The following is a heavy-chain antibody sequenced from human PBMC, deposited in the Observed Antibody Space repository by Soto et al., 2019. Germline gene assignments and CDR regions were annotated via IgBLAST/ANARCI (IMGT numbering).Heavy chain of an antibody. CDR1: GGSISSDDYY. V-gene: IGHV4-30-4*01. CDR2: IYYTGRT. Sequence: LSLTCSVSGGSISSDDYYWTWIRQPPGEGLEWIGYIYYTGRTSSTPSLESRVTISIDTPKNQFSLKLSSVSAADTAVYYCAREGSSSPEYFDFWGPGTLVTVSS. D-gene: IGHD2-15*01. CDR3: AREGSSSPEYFDF. J-gene: IGHJ4*02.